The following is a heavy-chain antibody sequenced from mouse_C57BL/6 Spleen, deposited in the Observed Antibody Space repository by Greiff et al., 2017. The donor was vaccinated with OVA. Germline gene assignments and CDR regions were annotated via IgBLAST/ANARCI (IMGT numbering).Heavy chain of an antibody. CDR2: IDPSDSET. V-gene: IGHV1-52*01. Sequence: QVQLQQPGAELVRPGYSVKLSCKASGYTFTSYWMHWVKQRPIQGLEWIGNIDPSDSETHYNQKFKDKATLTVDKSSSTAYMQLSSLTSEDSAVYYCARTPFITTVGYFDYWGQGTTLTVSS. CDR3: ARTPFITTVGYFDY. J-gene: IGHJ2*01. D-gene: IGHD1-1*01. CDR1: GYTFTSYW.